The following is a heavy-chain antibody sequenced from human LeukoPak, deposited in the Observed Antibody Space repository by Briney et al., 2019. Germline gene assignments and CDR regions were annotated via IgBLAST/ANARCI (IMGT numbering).Heavy chain of an antibody. J-gene: IGHJ3*02. CDR1: GGTFSSYA. CDR3: ASESVVVVAGDAFDI. CDR2: IIPIFGTA. V-gene: IGHV1-69*13. Sequence: SVKVSCKASGGTFSSYAISWVRQAPGQGLEWMGGIIPIFGTANYARKFQGRVTITADESTSTAYMELSSLRSEDTAVYYCASESVVVVAGDAFDIWGQGTMVTVSS. D-gene: IGHD2-15*01.